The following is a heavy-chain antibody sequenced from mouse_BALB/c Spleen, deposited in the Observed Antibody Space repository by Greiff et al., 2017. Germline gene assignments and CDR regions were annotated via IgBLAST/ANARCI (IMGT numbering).Heavy chain of an antibody. J-gene: IGHJ2*01. D-gene: IGHD2-14*01. CDR3: ARSGRYDAAWFAY. CDR1: GFTFSSFG. Sequence: EVMLVESGGGLVQPGGSRKLSCAASGFTFSSFGMHWVRQAPEKGLEWVAYISSGSSTIYYADTVKGRFTISRDNPKNTLFLQMTSLRSEDTAMYYCARSGRYDAAWFAYWGQGTTLTVSS. CDR2: ISSGSSTI. V-gene: IGHV5-17*02.